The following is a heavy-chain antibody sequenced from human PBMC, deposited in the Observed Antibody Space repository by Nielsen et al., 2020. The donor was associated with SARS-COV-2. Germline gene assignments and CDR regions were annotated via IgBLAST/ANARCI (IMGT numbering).Heavy chain of an antibody. J-gene: IGHJ4*02. V-gene: IGHV1-46*01. CDR3: ARDGATKPHDY. CDR1: GYTFTSYY. CDR2: INPSSGST. Sequence: ASVKVSCKASGYTFTSYYIYWVRQAPVQGLEWMGIINPSSGSTSYAQNFQGRVTMTRDTSTSTVYMELSSLRSEDTAMYYCARDGATKPHDYWGQGTLVTVSS. D-gene: IGHD1-14*01.